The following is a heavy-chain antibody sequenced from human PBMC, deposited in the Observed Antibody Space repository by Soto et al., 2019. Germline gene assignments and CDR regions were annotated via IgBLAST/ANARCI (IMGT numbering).Heavy chain of an antibody. CDR3: ASGSYSSGWYFDY. Sequence: EVQLVESGGGLVQPGGSLRLSCAASGFTFSSYSMNWVRQAPGKGLEWVSYISSSSSTIYYEDSVKGRFTISRDNAKNSLYLQMNSLRAEDTAVYYCASGSYSSGWYFDYWGQGTLVTVSS. CDR2: ISSSSSTI. CDR1: GFTFSSYS. D-gene: IGHD6-19*01. J-gene: IGHJ4*02. V-gene: IGHV3-48*01.